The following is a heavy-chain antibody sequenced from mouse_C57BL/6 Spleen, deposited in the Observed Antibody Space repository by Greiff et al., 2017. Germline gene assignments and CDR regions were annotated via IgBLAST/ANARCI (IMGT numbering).Heavy chain of an antibody. V-gene: IGHV1-52*01. CDR2: IDPSDSET. Sequence: QVQLQQPGAELVRPGSSVKLSCKASGYTFTSYWMHWVKQRPIQGLEWIGNIDPSDSETHYNQKFKDKATLTVDKSSSTAYMQLSSLTSEDSAVYYCARHGLGQGYAMDYWGQGTSVTVSS. J-gene: IGHJ4*01. CDR1: GYTFTSYW. CDR3: ARHGLGQGYAMDY. D-gene: IGHD4-1*01.